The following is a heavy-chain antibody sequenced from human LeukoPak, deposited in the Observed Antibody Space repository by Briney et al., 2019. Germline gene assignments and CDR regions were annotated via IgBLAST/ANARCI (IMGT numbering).Heavy chain of an antibody. CDR3: AKDTLPDDHYDFWSGPDY. Sequence: PGGSLRLSCAASGFTFSSYGMHWVRQAPGKGLEWVAFIRYDGSNKYYADSVKGRFTISRDNSKNTLYLQMNSLRAEDTAVYYCAKDTLPDDHYDFWSGPDYWGQGTLVTVSS. CDR2: IRYDGSNK. CDR1: GFTFSSYG. V-gene: IGHV3-30*02. J-gene: IGHJ4*02. D-gene: IGHD3-3*01.